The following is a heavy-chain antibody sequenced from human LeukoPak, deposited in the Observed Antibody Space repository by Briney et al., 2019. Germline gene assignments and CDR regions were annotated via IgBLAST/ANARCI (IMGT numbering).Heavy chain of an antibody. V-gene: IGHV4-4*02. CDR3: ARDEEWLEAFDI. Sequence: SETLSLTCAVSGGSSSSSNWWSWVRQPPGKGLEWIGRIYTSGSTNYNPSLKSRVTMSVDTSKNQFSLKLSSVTAAHTAVYYCARDEEWLEAFDIWGQGTMVAVSS. CDR2: IYTSGST. J-gene: IGHJ3*02. D-gene: IGHD6-19*01. CDR1: GGSSSSSNW.